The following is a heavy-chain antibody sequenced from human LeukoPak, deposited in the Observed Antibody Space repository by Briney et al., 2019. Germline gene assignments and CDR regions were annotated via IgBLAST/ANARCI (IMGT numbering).Heavy chain of an antibody. CDR1: GYTLTELS. CDR2: FDPEDGET. D-gene: IGHD6-19*01. V-gene: IGHV1-24*01. Sequence: ASVKVSCKVSGYTLTELSMHWVRQAPGKGLEGMGGFDPEDGETIYAQKFQGRVTMTEDTSTDTAYMELSSLRSEDTAVYYCATAPTSIAVAGLDYWGQGTLVTVSS. J-gene: IGHJ4*02. CDR3: ATAPTSIAVAGLDY.